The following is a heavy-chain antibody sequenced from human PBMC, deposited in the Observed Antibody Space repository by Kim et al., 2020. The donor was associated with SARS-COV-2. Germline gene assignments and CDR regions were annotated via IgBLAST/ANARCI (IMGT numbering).Heavy chain of an antibody. V-gene: IGHV3-23*01. Sequence: GGSLRLSCAASGFTFSSYAMSWVRQAPGKGLEWVSAISGSGGSTYYADSVKGRFTISRDNSKNTLYLQMNSLRAEDTAVYYCAKDIVVVMTVGRRAVGFDYWGQGTLVTVSS. CDR1: GFTFSSYA. J-gene: IGHJ4*02. CDR2: ISGSGGST. CDR3: AKDIVVVMTVGRRAVGFDY. D-gene: IGHD2-21*01.